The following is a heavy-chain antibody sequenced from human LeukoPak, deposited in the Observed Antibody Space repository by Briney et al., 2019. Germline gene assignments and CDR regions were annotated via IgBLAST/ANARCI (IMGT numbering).Heavy chain of an antibody. J-gene: IGHJ3*02. CDR3: ASSATYYYDSSGYYYPHDAFDI. D-gene: IGHD3-22*01. Sequence: SETLSLTCTVSGGSISSSSYYWGWIRQPPGEGLEWIGSIYYSRSTYYNPSLKSRVTISVDTSKNQFSLKLSSVTAADTAVYYCASSATYYYDSSGYYYPHDAFDIWGQGTMVTVSS. CDR2: IYYSRST. CDR1: GGSISSSSYY. V-gene: IGHV4-39*01.